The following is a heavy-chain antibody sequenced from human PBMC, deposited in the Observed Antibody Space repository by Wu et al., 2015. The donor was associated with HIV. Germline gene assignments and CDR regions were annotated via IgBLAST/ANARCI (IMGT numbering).Heavy chain of an antibody. CDR2: IIPIFGTA. V-gene: IGHV1-69*13. CDR1: GYILTSYP. CDR3: ARDPPGXVAGSSWFDP. J-gene: IGHJ5*02. D-gene: IGHD6-19*01. Sequence: QVQLVQSGAEVKKPGASVKVSCKASGYILTSYPIGWVRQAPGQRLEWMGRIIPIFGTANYAQKFQGRVTITADESTSTAYMELSSLRSEDTAVYYCARDPPGXVAGSSWFDPWGQGTLVTVSS.